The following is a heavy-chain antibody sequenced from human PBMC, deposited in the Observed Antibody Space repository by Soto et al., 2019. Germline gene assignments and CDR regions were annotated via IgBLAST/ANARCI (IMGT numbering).Heavy chain of an antibody. CDR3: ARRGITGPVVPGNPTNWLDP. CDR1: GFTFSDYY. Sequence: PGGSLRLSCAASGFTFSDYYMSWIRQAPGKGLEWVSYISSSSSYTNYADSVKGRFTISRDNAKNSLYLQMNSLRAEDTAVYYCARRGITGPVVPGNPTNWLDPWGQGTLVTVSS. V-gene: IGHV3-11*06. D-gene: IGHD1-20*01. CDR2: ISSSSSYT. J-gene: IGHJ5*02.